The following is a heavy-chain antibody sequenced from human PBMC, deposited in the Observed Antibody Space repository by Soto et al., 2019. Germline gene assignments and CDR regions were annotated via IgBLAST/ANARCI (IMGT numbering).Heavy chain of an antibody. CDR3: VRGTSGDKVDY. V-gene: IGHV4-30-4*01. J-gene: IGHJ4*02. CDR1: GGSISNVDYY. Sequence: QVQLQESGPGLVKPSQTLSLTCTVSGGSISNVDYYWSWIRQSPDKGLEWIGHIYNGGTTWYNPSLTSRITISVHTSMTQFSLKLMSVTAADPAVYYCVRGTSGDKVDYLSQGTLVTVSS. CDR2: IYNGGTT. D-gene: IGHD3-16*01.